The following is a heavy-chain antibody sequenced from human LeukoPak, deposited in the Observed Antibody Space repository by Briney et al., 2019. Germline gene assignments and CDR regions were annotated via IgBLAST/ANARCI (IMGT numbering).Heavy chain of an antibody. CDR2: ISSSGTTI. D-gene: IGHD6-19*01. V-gene: IGHV3-48*03. CDR1: GFTFSSYE. J-gene: IGHJ4*02. Sequence: PGGSLRLSCAASGFTFSSYEMNWVRQAPGKGLQWVSDISSSGTTIYYADSVKGRFTISRDNAKNSLYLQMNSLRAEDTAVYYCARDLSWYSSGWYYFDYWGQGTLVTVSS. CDR3: ARDLSWYSSGWYYFDY.